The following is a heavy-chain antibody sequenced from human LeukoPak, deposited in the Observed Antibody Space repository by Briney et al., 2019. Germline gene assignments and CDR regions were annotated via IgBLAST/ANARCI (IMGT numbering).Heavy chain of an antibody. CDR2: INPNSGDT. J-gene: IGHJ4*02. V-gene: IGHV1-2*02. CDR1: GYTFTDYY. D-gene: IGHD2-2*01. CDR3: ARANFLYCSSTTCLFDY. Sequence: GASVKVSCKASGYTFTDYYLHWVRQAPGQGFEWMGWINPNSGDTNYAQKFQGRVTMTRDTSISTAHKEMSRLRSDESGVYYVARANFLYCSSTTCLFDYWGQGTLVTVSS.